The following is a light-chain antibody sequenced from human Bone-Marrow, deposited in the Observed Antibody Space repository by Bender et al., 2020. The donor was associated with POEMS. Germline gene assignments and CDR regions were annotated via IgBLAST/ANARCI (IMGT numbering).Light chain of an antibody. V-gene: IGLV3-1*01. CDR1: TFPYKY. J-gene: IGLJ2*01. CDR3: QSWDTSRVV. CDR2: EDV. Sequence: SSELSQPPSVTVSPGQTATITCSGDTFPYKYASWYQQKAGQSPVLVIHEDVKRPSGIPDRFSGSTSGNTATLTISGTQAVDEADYYCQSWDTSRVVFGGGTKLTVL.